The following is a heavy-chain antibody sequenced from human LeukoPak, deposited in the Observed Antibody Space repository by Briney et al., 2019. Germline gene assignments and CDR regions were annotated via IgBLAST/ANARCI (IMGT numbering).Heavy chain of an antibody. Sequence: GGSLRLSCAASGFTFSHYWMSWVRQAPGKGLEWVANIKQDGSEKYYVDSVKGRFTISRDNAKNSLYLQMNSLRAEDTAVYYCSRLRGYSYGYADYWGQGTLVTVSS. CDR3: SRLRGYSYGYADY. D-gene: IGHD5-18*01. CDR1: GFTFSHYW. V-gene: IGHV3-7*01. J-gene: IGHJ4*02. CDR2: IKQDGSEK.